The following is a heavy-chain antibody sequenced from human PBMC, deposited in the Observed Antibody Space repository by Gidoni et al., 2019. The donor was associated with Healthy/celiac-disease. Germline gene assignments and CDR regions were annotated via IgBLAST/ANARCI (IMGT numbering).Heavy chain of an antibody. CDR2: INAGNGNR. V-gene: IGHV1-3*01. CDR3: AREESVGANGLPLN. Sequence: QVQLVPSGAEVKKPGALVNVSCQASAYTFTIYAMHWVRQAPGQRLEWMGWINAGNGNRKESQKYQGRVTITRDTSASTAYMELSSMRSEDTAVYYCAREESVGANGLPLNWGQGTLVTVSS. CDR1: AYTFTIYA. J-gene: IGHJ4*02. D-gene: IGHD1-26*01.